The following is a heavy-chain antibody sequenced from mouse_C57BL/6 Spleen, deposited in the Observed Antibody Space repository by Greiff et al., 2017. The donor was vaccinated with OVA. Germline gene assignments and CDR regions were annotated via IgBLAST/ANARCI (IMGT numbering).Heavy chain of an antibody. CDR2: IYPSDSET. V-gene: IGHV1-61*01. J-gene: IGHJ4*01. Sequence: QVQLQQPGAELVRPGSSVKLSCKASGYTFTSYWMDWVKQRPGQGLEWIGNIYPSDSETHYNQKFKDKATLTVAKSSSTAYMQLSSLTSEDSAVYYCGREALYAMDYWGQGTSVTVSS. CDR1: GYTFTSYW. CDR3: GREALYAMDY.